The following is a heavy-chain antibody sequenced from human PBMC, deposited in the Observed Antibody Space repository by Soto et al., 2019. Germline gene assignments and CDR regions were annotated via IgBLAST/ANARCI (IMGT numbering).Heavy chain of an antibody. CDR3: AKGVGSSGSYYFDY. J-gene: IGHJ4*02. Sequence: GGSLRLSCAASGFTFSSYAMSWVRQAPGKGLEWVSAISGSGGSTYYADSVKGRFTISRDNSKNTLYLQMNSLRAEDTAVYYYAKGVGSSGSYYFDYWGQGTLVTVSS. CDR2: ISGSGGST. CDR1: GFTFSSYA. V-gene: IGHV3-23*01. D-gene: IGHD1-26*01.